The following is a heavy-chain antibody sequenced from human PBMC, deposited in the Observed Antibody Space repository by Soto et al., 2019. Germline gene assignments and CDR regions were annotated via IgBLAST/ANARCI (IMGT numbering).Heavy chain of an antibody. J-gene: IGHJ6*02. CDR2: MYHTGSS. V-gene: IGHV4-39*01. Sequence: WETLSLTCDVSGGSITTSDHYWGWIRQPPGRGLEWIGTMYHTGSSYYNPSLESRVTISVDTSKNQFSLKVYFVTAADTAVYYCARQNHGMDVWGQGTTVTVSS. CDR1: GGSITTSDHY. CDR3: ARQNHGMDV.